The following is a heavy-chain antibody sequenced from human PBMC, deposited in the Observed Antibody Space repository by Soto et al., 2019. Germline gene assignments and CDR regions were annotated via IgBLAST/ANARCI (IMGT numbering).Heavy chain of an antibody. CDR2: ISYDGSNK. CDR1: GFTFSSYA. J-gene: IGHJ4*02. D-gene: IGHD2-15*01. Sequence: PGGSLRLPCAASGFTFSSYAMHWVRQAPGKGLEWVAVISYDGSNKYYADSVKGRFTISRDNSKNTLYLQMNSLRAEDTAVYYCARARWQVAAPTDYFDYWGQGTLVTVSS. V-gene: IGHV3-30-3*01. CDR3: ARARWQVAAPTDYFDY.